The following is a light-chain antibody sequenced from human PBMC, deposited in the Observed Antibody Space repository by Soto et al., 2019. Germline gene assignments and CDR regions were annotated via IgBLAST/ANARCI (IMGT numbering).Light chain of an antibody. CDR1: SSDVGTNTY. J-gene: IGLJ1*01. CDR3: CSYAGSYTHV. CDR2: DVI. V-gene: IGLV2-11*01. Sequence: QSVLTQPRSVSGSPGQSVTISCTGTSSDVGTNTYVSWYQQHPGKAPKLIIYDVIKRPSGVPDRFSGSKSGNTASLTISGLQAEDEADYYCCSYAGSYTHVFGTGTKLTVL.